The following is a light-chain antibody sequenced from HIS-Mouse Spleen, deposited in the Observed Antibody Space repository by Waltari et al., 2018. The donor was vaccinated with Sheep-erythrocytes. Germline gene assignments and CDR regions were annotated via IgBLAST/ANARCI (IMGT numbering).Light chain of an antibody. CDR1: SSNIGHTA. J-gene: IGLJ3*02. CDR2: NDD. Sequence: QSVLPQPPSVSEAPRQRVTISCSGSSSNIGHTAVNYYQQLPGKAPKLLIYNDDLLPSGVSDRFSGSKSGTSASLAISGLQSEDEADYYCAAWDDSLNGWVFGGGTKLTVL. V-gene: IGLV1-36*01. CDR3: AAWDDSLNGWV.